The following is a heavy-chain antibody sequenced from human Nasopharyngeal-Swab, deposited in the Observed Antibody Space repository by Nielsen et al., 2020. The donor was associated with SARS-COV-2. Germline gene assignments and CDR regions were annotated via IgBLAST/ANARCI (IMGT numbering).Heavy chain of an antibody. CDR1: GFTFSSYA. V-gene: IGHV3-30-3*01. CDR3: ARSYYGAYYYGMDV. CDR2: ISYDGSNK. J-gene: IGHJ6*02. Sequence: GGSRRLSCAASGFTFSSYAMHWVRQAPGKGLEWVAVISYDGSNKYHADSVKGRFTISRDNSKNTLYLQMNSLRAEDTAVYYCARSYYGAYYYGMDVWGQGTTVTVSS. D-gene: IGHD4-17*01.